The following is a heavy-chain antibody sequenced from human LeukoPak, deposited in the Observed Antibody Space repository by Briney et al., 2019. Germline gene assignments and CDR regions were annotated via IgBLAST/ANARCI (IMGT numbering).Heavy chain of an antibody. Sequence: ASVKVSCKASGYTFTSYYMHWVRQAPGQGLGWMGIINLSGGSTSYAQTFQGRVTMTRDTSTSTVYMELSSLRSEDTAVYYCARDGPTSSGYHRYYYYMDVWGKGTTVTVSS. V-gene: IGHV1-46*01. D-gene: IGHD5-12*01. J-gene: IGHJ6*03. CDR1: GYTFTSYY. CDR2: INLSGGST. CDR3: ARDGPTSSGYHRYYYYMDV.